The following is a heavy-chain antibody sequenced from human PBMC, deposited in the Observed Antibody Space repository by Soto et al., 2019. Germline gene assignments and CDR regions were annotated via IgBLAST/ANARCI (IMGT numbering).Heavy chain of an antibody. CDR2: ISGDGSST. V-gene: IGHV3-74*01. CDR3: ARDLASATGTFDY. CDR1: GFTFSSYW. J-gene: IGHJ4*02. D-gene: IGHD1-1*01. Sequence: GGSLRLSCAASGFTFSSYWMHWVRQAPGKGLVWVSRISGDGSSTTYADSVKGRFIISRDNAKNTLYLQMNSLRVDDTAVYYCARDLASATGTFDYWGQGTLVTVSS.